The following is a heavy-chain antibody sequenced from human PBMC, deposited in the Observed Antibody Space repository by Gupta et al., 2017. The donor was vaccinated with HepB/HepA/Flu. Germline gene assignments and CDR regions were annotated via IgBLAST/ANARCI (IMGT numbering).Heavy chain of an antibody. CDR1: GGSISSGGYY. CDR2: IYYSGST. V-gene: IGHV4-31*03. J-gene: IGHJ6*02. D-gene: IGHD6-13*01. CDR3: ARVDIAAAGNYYYGMDV. Sequence: QVQLQESGPGLVKPSQTLSLTCTVSGGSISSGGYYWSWIRQQPGKGLEWIGYIYYSGSTYYNPSLKSRVTISVDTSKNQFSLKLSSVTAADTVVYYCARVDIAAAGNYYYGMDVWGQGTTVTVSS.